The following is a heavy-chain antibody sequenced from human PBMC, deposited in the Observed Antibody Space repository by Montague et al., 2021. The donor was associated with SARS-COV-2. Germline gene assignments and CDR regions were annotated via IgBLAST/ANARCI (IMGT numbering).Heavy chain of an antibody. Sequence: SLRLSCAASGFSFDESVMHWVRQAPGKGLEWVAGINWNGGGISYADSVXARFTISRDNAKSSLYLEMNSLRPEDTALYYCTKYPASRFFSGGDPYFFDFWGRGTLVTVSS. CDR2: INWNGGGI. D-gene: IGHD2-21*02. J-gene: IGHJ4*02. CDR3: TKYPASRFFSGGDPYFFDF. V-gene: IGHV3-9*01. CDR1: GFSFDESV.